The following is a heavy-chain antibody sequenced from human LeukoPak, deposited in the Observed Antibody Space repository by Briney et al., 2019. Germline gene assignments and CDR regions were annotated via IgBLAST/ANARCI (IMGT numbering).Heavy chain of an antibody. D-gene: IGHD1-14*01. CDR3: AKGSGINHYHWIDP. CDR2: ISGGGGSR. J-gene: IGHJ5*02. Sequence: PGGSLRLSCAASEFTFSNYAMNWVRQAPGKGLEWVSGISGGGGSRYYADSVKGRFTISRDNSKNTLYLQMDSLRAEDTALYYCAKGSGINHYHWIDPWGQGTLVTVSS. V-gene: IGHV3-23*01. CDR1: EFTFSNYA.